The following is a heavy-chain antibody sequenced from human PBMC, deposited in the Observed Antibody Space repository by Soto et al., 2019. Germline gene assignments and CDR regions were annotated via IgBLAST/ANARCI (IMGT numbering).Heavy chain of an antibody. V-gene: IGHV1-2*02. Sequence: ASVKGTCKASGYTFTGYYMHWVRQAPGQGLEWMGWINPNSGGTNYAQKFQGRVTMTRDTSISTAYMELSRLRSDDTAVYYCARATAAAGTYWFDHQGHVTLFPVSP. D-gene: IGHD6-13*01. CDR1: GYTFTGYY. J-gene: IGHJ5*02. CDR3: ARATAAAGTYWFDH. CDR2: INPNSGGT.